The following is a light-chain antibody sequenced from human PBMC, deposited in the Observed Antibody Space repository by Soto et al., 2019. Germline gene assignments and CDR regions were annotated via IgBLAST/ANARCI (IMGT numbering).Light chain of an antibody. CDR1: QTISSW. J-gene: IGKJ5*01. CDR2: KAS. Sequence: IQLTQSPSTLSGSVGDRVTITCRASQTISSWLAWYQQKPGKAPKLLIYKASTLKSGVPSRFSGSGSGTEFTLTISSLQSEDFAVYYCQQYNSWPITFGQGTRLEIK. V-gene: IGKV1-5*03. CDR3: QQYNSWPIT.